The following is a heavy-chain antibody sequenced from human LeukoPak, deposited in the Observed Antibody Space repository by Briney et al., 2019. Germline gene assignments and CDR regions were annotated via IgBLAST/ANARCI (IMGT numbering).Heavy chain of an antibody. Sequence: GRSLRLSCAASGFTFRSYAVHWVRQAPGRGLEWVAVVSYDGSNKYYTDSVRGRFTISRDNSKNTLYLQMNSLRAEDTAHYYCARDRSLSSFGELFIWGQGTLVTVSS. CDR2: VSYDGSNK. V-gene: IGHV3-30*10. CDR1: GFTFRSYA. J-gene: IGHJ4*02. D-gene: IGHD3-10*01. CDR3: ARDRSLSSFGELFI.